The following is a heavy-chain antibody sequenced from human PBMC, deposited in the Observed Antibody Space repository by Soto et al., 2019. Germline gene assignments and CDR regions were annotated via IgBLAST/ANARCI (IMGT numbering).Heavy chain of an antibody. V-gene: IGHV3-15*01. CDR2: IKSKTDGGTT. CDR1: GFTFSNAW. J-gene: IGHJ3*02. CDR3: TTPLGGDYGDYGYAFDI. D-gene: IGHD4-17*01. Sequence: EVQLVESGGGLVKPGGSLRLSCAASGFTFSNAWMSWVRQAPGKGLEWVGRIKSKTDGGTTDYAAHVKGRFTISRDDSKNTLYLQMNSLKTEDTAVYYCTTPLGGDYGDYGYAFDIWGQGTMVTVSS.